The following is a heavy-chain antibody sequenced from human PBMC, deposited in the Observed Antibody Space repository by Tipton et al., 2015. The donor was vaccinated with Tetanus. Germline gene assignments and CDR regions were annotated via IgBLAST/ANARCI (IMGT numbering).Heavy chain of an antibody. CDR1: GGSFSLYY. D-gene: IGHD5-24*01. J-gene: IGHJ3*01. CDR3: ARGGRDAYNNPLGAFDV. V-gene: IGHV4-34*01. Sequence: TLSLTCTVSGGSFSLYYWNWVLQSPGKGLEWIGEIGHSGSSSYSPSLKSRVTISVDTSKNQFSLRLRSVAAADTAVYYCARGGRDAYNNPLGAFDVWGRGTTVTVSS. CDR2: IGHSGSS.